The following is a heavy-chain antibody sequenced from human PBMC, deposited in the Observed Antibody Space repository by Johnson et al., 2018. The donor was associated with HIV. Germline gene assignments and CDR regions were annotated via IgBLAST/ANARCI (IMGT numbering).Heavy chain of an antibody. CDR3: TTHGITIFGVVIIYDAFDI. J-gene: IGHJ3*02. CDR1: GFTFISYA. V-gene: IGHV3-30*04. CDR2: ISYDGRNK. D-gene: IGHD3-3*01. Sequence: MQLVESGGGLVKPGGSLRLSCAASGFTFISYAMHWVRQAPGKGLEWVAVISYDGRNKYYADSVKGRFTISRDNSKNTLYLQMNSLKTEDTAVYYCTTHGITIFGVVIIYDAFDIWGQGTMVTVSS.